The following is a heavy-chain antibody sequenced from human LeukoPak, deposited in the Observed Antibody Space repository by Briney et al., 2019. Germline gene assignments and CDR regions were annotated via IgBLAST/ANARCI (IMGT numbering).Heavy chain of an antibody. Sequence: ASVKVSCKASGYTFTNYGMSWVRQAPGQGLEWMGWINTNTGNPKSAQGFTERFVFSLDASVSTAYLQISSLKAEDTAVYYCARSARDSSGYYNDYCGQGTLVTVSS. CDR1: GYTFTNYG. CDR2: INTNTGNP. V-gene: IGHV7-4-1*02. D-gene: IGHD3-22*01. J-gene: IGHJ4*02. CDR3: ARSARDSSGYYNDY.